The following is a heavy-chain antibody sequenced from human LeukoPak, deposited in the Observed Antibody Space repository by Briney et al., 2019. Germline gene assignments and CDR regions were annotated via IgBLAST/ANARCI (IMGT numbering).Heavy chain of an antibody. V-gene: IGHV3-33*01. CDR2: IWYDGNNE. Sequence: PGGSLRLSCAASGFTFSHFGMHWVRQAPGKGLEWVAVIWYDGNNEYYADSVKGRFTISRDNSQDTVYLQMNRLRAEDTAVHYCARKFCSSSSCYIDFWGQGTLVTVSS. CDR3: ARKFCSSSSCYIDF. D-gene: IGHD2-2*02. CDR1: GFTFSHFG. J-gene: IGHJ4*02.